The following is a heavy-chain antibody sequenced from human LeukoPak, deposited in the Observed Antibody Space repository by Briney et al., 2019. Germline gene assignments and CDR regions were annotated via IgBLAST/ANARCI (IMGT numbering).Heavy chain of an antibody. V-gene: IGHV3-30-3*01. CDR3: AREIFNAFDI. CDR1: GFTFRSYA. J-gene: IGHJ3*02. CDR2: ISYDGSNE. Sequence: GRSLRFSCAASGFTFRSYAMHWVRQVPGKGLEWVAVISYDGSNEDYADSVKGRLTISRDNSKTTLYLQMNSLRIEDTAVYYCAREIFNAFDIWGQGTMVTVSS.